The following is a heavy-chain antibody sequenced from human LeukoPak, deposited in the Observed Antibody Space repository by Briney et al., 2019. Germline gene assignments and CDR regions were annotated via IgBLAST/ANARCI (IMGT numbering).Heavy chain of an antibody. Sequence: GGSLRLSCAASGFTFSDYYMSWIRQAPGKGLEWVSSISSSSSYIYYADSVKGRFTISRDNAKNSLYLQMNSLRAEDTAVYYCAREYNWNDSGADYWGQGTLVTVSS. CDR1: GFTFSDYY. CDR3: AREYNWNDSGADY. D-gene: IGHD1-20*01. V-gene: IGHV3-11*06. CDR2: ISSSSSYI. J-gene: IGHJ4*02.